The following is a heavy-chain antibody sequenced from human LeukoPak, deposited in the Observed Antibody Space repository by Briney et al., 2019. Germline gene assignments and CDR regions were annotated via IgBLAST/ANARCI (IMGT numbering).Heavy chain of an antibody. D-gene: IGHD3-10*01. Sequence: GRSLRLSCAASGFTFSSYAMHWVRQAPGKGLEWVAVISFDGSNKYYADSVKGRFTISRDISKNTLYLQMSSLRAEDTAVYHCAKPHRIGENWFDPWGQGTLVTVSS. CDR3: AKPHRIGENWFDP. J-gene: IGHJ5*02. V-gene: IGHV3-30*04. CDR2: ISFDGSNK. CDR1: GFTFSSYA.